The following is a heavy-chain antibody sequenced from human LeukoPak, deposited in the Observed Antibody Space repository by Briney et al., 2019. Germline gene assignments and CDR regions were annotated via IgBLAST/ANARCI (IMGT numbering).Heavy chain of an antibody. J-gene: IGHJ4*02. D-gene: IGHD6-19*01. CDR3: ARDPSNSSGRYEYFDS. CDR2: TSAYNGDT. CDR1: GYTFTHHS. V-gene: IGHV1-18*01. Sequence: ASVNVSCKASGYTFTHHSISWVRQAPGQGLEWMGWTSAYNGDTNYAQKFWGRVTMTTDTSTTTAYMELRSLGSDDTAVYYCARDPSNSSGRYEYFDSWGQGTLVTVSS.